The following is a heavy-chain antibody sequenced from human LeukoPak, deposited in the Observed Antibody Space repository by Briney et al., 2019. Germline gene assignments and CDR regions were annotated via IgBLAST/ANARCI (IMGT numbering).Heavy chain of an antibody. V-gene: IGHV3-23*01. CDR3: AKSSGYYYDSSGYVPFDY. J-gene: IGHJ4*02. CDR2: ISGSGGST. CDR1: GFTFSSYA. D-gene: IGHD3-22*01. Sequence: GGSLRLSCAASGFTFSSYAMSWVRQAPGKGLEWVSAISGSGGSTYYADAVKGRFTISRDNSKNTLYLTMHSLRAEDTAVYYCAKSSGYYYDSSGYVPFDYWGQGTLVTVSS.